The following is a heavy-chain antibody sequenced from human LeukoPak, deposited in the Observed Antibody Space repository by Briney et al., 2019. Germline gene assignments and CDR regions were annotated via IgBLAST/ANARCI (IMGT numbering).Heavy chain of an antibody. CDR3: AKGGLHYHDSNPIDY. J-gene: IGHJ4*02. Sequence: PGGSLRLSCAASGFTLSSYWMHWVRQAPGKGLEWVAAISYDGNNENYADSVKGRFTISRDNSKNTLYLQMNSLRAEDTAVYYCAKGGLHYHDSNPIDYWGQGTLVTVSS. V-gene: IGHV3-30*18. CDR2: ISYDGNNE. CDR1: GFTLSSYW. D-gene: IGHD3-22*01.